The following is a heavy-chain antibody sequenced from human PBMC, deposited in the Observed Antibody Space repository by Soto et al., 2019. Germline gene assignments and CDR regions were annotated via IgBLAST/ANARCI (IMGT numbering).Heavy chain of an antibody. J-gene: IGHJ4*02. Sequence: QVQLVESGGGVVQPGRSLRLSCAASGFTFSTYGMHWVRQAPGKGLAWVAVISYDGGNKYYTDSVKDRFTISRDNSKNTVYLQMNSLRAEDTAVYFCAKDGNVFSSGWYAPSLDYRGQGALVTVSS. D-gene: IGHD6-19*01. CDR1: GFTFSTYG. CDR3: AKDGNVFSSGWYAPSLDY. V-gene: IGHV3-30*18. CDR2: ISYDGGNK.